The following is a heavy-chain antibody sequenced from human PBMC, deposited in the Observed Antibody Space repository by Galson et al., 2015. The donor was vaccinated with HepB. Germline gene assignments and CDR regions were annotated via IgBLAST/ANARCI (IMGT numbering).Heavy chain of an antibody. CDR1: GYSFTSYW. CDR2: IYPGDSDT. V-gene: IGHV5-51*01. J-gene: IGHJ2*01. CDR3: AARNDYYGSGSYLDWYFDL. D-gene: IGHD3-10*01. Sequence: QSGAEVKKPGESLKISCKGSGYSFTSYWIGWVRQMPGKGLEWMGIIYPGDSDTRYSPSFQGQVTISADKSISTAYLQWSSLKASDTAMYYCAARNDYYGSGSYLDWYFDLWGRGTLVTVSS.